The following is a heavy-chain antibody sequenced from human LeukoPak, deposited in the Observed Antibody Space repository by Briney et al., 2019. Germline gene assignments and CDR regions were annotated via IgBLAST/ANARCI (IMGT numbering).Heavy chain of an antibody. CDR2: IRYDGSNK. CDR3: AKDVIYSGIMDS. D-gene: IGHD1-14*01. J-gene: IGHJ5*01. Sequence: GGSLRLSCAASGFTFSSYGMHWVRQAPGKGLEWVAFIRYDGSNKYYADSVKGRFTISRDNSKNTLYLQMNSLRADDTAVYYCAKDVIYSGIMDSWGRGTLVTVSS. CDR1: GFTFSSYG. V-gene: IGHV3-30*02.